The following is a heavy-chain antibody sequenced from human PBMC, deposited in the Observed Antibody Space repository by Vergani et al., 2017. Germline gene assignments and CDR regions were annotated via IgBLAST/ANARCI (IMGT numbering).Heavy chain of an antibody. CDR1: GYTFTSYG. CDR2: ISAYNGNP. Sequence: QVQLVQSGAEVKKPGASVKVSCKASGYTFTSYGISWVRQAPGQGLEWMGWISAYNGNPNYAQKLQGRVTMTTDTSTSTAYMELRSLSSDDTAVYYCARDGYCSGGSCYSWYYGMDVWGQGTTVTVSS. D-gene: IGHD2-15*01. J-gene: IGHJ6*02. CDR3: ARDGYCSGGSCYSWYYGMDV. V-gene: IGHV1-18*01.